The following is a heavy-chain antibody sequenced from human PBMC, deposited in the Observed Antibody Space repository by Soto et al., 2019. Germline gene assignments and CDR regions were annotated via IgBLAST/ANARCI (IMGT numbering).Heavy chain of an antibody. CDR2: IYYSGST. V-gene: IGHV4-61*01. CDR1: GGSVSSGSYY. CDR3: AREDSSSWYSWFDP. D-gene: IGHD6-13*01. Sequence: SETLSLTCTVSGGSVSSGSYYWSWIRQPPGKGLEWIGYIYYSGSTNYNPSLKSRVTISVDTSKNQFSLRLSSVTAADTAVYYCAREDSSSWYSWFDPWGQGTLVTVSS. J-gene: IGHJ5*02.